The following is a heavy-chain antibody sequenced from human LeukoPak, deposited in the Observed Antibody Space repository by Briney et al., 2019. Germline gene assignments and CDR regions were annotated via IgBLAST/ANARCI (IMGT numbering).Heavy chain of an antibody. Sequence: PSETLSLTCTVSGGSISSYYWSWIRQPPGKGLEWIGYIYYSGSTNYNPSLKSRVTISVDTSKNQFSLKLGSVTAADTAVYYCARGQLWFGELLPFDYWGQGTLVTVSS. CDR1: GGSISSYY. J-gene: IGHJ4*02. D-gene: IGHD3-10*01. V-gene: IGHV4-59*01. CDR3: ARGQLWFGELLPFDY. CDR2: IYYSGST.